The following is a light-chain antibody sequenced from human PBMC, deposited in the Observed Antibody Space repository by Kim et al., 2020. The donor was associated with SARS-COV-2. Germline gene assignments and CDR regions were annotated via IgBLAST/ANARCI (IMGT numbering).Light chain of an antibody. CDR1: QSISSN. CDR3: QQYHNMQT. Sequence: LSVSPGERATLPGRASQSISSNLAWYQQKPGQAPRLLIYGASTRATDIPVRFSGSGSGTEFTLTISSLQSEDFVVYYCQQYHNMQTFGQGTKLEI. J-gene: IGKJ2*01. CDR2: GAS. V-gene: IGKV3-15*01.